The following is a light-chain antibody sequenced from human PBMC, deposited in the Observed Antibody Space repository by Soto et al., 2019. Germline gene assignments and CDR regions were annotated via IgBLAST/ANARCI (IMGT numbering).Light chain of an antibody. Sequence: AIQMTQSPSSLSASVGDRVTIXXRASQDIRNDLGWFQQKPGKAPKVXINTASTLQSGVSSRFSGSGAGTDFTLTISSLQPEDFATYYCLQDYIYPWTFGQGTKVDIK. V-gene: IGKV1-6*01. CDR1: QDIRND. J-gene: IGKJ1*01. CDR3: LQDYIYPWT. CDR2: TAS.